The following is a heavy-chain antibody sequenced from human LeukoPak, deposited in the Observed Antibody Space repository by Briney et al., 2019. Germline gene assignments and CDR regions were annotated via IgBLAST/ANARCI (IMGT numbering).Heavy chain of an antibody. CDR3: AVQRTLWQQVLDH. CDR2: FSGSGGGSTI. CDR1: GFTFSSYE. V-gene: IGHV3-48*03. Sequence: GGSLRLSCAASGFTFSSYEMNWVRQAPGKGLEWVSYFSGSGGGSTIYYADSVKGRFTISRDNSKNTLYLQMNSLRAEDTAVYYCAVQRTLWQQVLDHWGQGTLVTVSS. J-gene: IGHJ4*02. D-gene: IGHD6-13*01.